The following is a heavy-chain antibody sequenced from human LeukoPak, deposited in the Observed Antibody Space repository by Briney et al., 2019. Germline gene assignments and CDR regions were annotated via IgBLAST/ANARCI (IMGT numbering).Heavy chain of an antibody. CDR2: IRSRAYGGTT. CDR1: GFTFSSYA. J-gene: IGHJ3*02. Sequence: TGGSLRLSCAASGFTFSSYAMSWVRQAPGKGLEWVGFIRSRAYGGTTKNAASVKGRFTISRDDSRSIAYLQMNSLKTEDTAVYYCTRRYNYDSSGYYYVRDAFDIWGQGTMVTVSS. CDR3: TRRYNYDSSGYYYVRDAFDI. V-gene: IGHV3-49*04. D-gene: IGHD3-22*01.